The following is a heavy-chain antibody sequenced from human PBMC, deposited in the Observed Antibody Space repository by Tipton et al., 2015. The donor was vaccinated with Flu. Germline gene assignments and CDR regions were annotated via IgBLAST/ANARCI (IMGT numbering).Heavy chain of an antibody. CDR3: ARDMNGEYFDY. Sequence: TLSLTCTVSGGSISSSSYYWSWIRQPPGKGLEWIGYIYYSGSTNYNPSLKSRVTISVDTSKNQFSLKLSSVTAADTAVYYCARDMNGEYFDYWGQGTLVTVSS. CDR2: IYYSGST. J-gene: IGHJ4*02. D-gene: IGHD1-1*01. CDR1: GGSISSSSYY. V-gene: IGHV4-61*01.